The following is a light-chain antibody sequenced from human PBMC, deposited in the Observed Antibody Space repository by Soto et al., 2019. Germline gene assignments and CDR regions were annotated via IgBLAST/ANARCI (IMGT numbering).Light chain of an antibody. CDR2: EVS. CDR1: SSDVGGYNY. J-gene: IGLJ1*01. Sequence: QSALTQPASVSGSPGQSITISCTGTSSDVGGYNYVSWYQQHPGKAPKLMIYEVSNRTSGVSNRFSGSKSVNTASLNISGLQAEDEADYYCSSYTSSSTPYVFGTGTKLTVL. V-gene: IGLV2-14*01. CDR3: SSYTSSSTPYV.